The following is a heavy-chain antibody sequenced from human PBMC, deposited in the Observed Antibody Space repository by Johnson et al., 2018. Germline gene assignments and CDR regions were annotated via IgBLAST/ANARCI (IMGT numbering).Heavy chain of an antibody. V-gene: IGHV3-30-3*01. CDR1: GFTFSSYA. D-gene: IGHD1-1*01. J-gene: IGHJ6*03. CDR3: ARKDWNDVYYYYYMDV. CDR2: ISYDGSNK. Sequence: QVQLVQSGGGVVQXGRSLRLSCAASGFTFSSYAMHWVRQAPGKGLEWVAVISYDGSNKYYAESEKGQFNISRDNSKDTVYLQMNSLREEDTAVYYCARKDWNDVYYYYYMDVWGKGTTVTVSS.